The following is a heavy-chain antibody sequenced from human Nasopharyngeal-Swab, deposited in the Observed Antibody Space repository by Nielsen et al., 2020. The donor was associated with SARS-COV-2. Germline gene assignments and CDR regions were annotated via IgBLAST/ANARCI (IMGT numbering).Heavy chain of an antibody. V-gene: IGHV4-34*01. D-gene: IGHD2-2*01. Sequence: WIRQPPGKGLEWIGEINHSGSTNYNPSLKSRVTISVDTSKNQFSLKLSSVTAADTAVYYCVRGSVVPAAPAVDYFDYWGQGTLVTVSS. J-gene: IGHJ4*02. CDR3: VRGSVVPAAPAVDYFDY. CDR2: INHSGST.